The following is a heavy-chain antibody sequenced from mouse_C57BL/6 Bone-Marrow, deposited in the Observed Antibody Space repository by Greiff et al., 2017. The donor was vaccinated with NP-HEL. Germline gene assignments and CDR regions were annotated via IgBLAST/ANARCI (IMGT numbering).Heavy chain of an antibody. D-gene: IGHD1-1*01. CDR1: GYTFTSYW. CDR2: IYPGSGST. Sequence: QVQLKQPGAELVKPGASVKMSCKASGYTFTSYWITWVKQRPGQGLEWIGDIYPGSGSTNYNEKFKSKATLTVDTSSSTAYMQLSSLTSEDSAVYYCARPPYYYGSSYYFDYWGQGTTLTVSS. V-gene: IGHV1-55*01. CDR3: ARPPYYYGSSYYFDY. J-gene: IGHJ2*01.